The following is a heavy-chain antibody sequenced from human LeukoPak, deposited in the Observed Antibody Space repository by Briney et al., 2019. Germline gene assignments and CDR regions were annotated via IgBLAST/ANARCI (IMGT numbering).Heavy chain of an antibody. CDR3: ARDKLRGYYYDSSGYRPHYFDY. CDR2: INHSGST. D-gene: IGHD3-22*01. V-gene: IGHV4-34*01. J-gene: IGHJ4*02. Sequence: ASETLSLTCAVYGGSFSGYYWSWIRQPPGKGLEWIGEINHSGSTNYNPSLKSRVTISVDTSKNQFSLKLSSVTAADTAVYYCARDKLRGYYYDSSGYRPHYFDYWGQGTLVTVSS. CDR1: GGSFSGYY.